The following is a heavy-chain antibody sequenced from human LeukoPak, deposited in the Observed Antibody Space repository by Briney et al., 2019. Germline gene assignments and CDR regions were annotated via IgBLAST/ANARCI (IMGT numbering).Heavy chain of an antibody. CDR3: ARVGTGGYYYYYMDV. CDR2: INHSGST. Sequence: SETLSLTCAVYGGSFSGYYWSWIRQPPGKGLEWIGEINHSGSTNYNPSLKSRVTISVDTSKNQFSLKLSSVTAAGTAVYYCARVGTGGYYYYYMDVWGKGTTVTVSS. CDR1: GGSFSGYY. D-gene: IGHD2-8*02. J-gene: IGHJ6*03. V-gene: IGHV4-34*01.